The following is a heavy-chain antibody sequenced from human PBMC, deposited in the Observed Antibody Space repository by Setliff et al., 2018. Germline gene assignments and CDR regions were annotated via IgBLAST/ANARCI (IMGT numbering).Heavy chain of an antibody. J-gene: IGHJ4*02. V-gene: IGHV3-7*01. CDR3: FGAGTCSY. Sequence: GGSLRLSCTASGLSYSNDWVSWVRQAPGKGLEWLASINPHGTEKYYADSVKGRFTISRDNAKNSLSLQMNSLRTEDTAVYYCFGAGTCSYWGQGTPVTVSS. CDR1: GLSYSNDW. D-gene: IGHD3-10*01. CDR2: INPHGTEK.